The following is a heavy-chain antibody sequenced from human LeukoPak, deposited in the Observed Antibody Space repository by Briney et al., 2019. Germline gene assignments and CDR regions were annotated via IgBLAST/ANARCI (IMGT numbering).Heavy chain of an antibody. CDR3: ARHVADYYGSGSYYREDYYYSMDV. CDR2: IYLGDSET. V-gene: IGHV5-51*01. J-gene: IGHJ6*03. D-gene: IGHD3-10*01. Sequence: GESLKISCKGSGYSVTCYWIGWVRQMPGKGLGWMGVIYLGDSETRYSPSFQGQVTISADKSISTAYLQWSSLKASDTAMYHCARHVADYYGSGSYYREDYYYSMDVWGKGTTVTVSS. CDR1: GYSVTCYW.